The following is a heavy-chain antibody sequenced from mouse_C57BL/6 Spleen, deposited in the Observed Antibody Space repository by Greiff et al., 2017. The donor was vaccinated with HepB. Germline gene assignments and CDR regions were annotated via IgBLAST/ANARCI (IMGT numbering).Heavy chain of an antibody. V-gene: IGHV14-4*01. J-gene: IGHJ2*01. Sequence: EVKLMESGAELVRPGASVKLSCTASGFNIKDDYMHWVKQRPEQGLEWIGWIDPENGDTEYASKFQGKATITADTSSNTAYLQLSSLTSEDTAVYYCTTGYDGYYGGYWGQGTTLTVSS. CDR2: IDPENGDT. CDR3: TTGYDGYYGGY. D-gene: IGHD2-3*01. CDR1: GFNIKDDY.